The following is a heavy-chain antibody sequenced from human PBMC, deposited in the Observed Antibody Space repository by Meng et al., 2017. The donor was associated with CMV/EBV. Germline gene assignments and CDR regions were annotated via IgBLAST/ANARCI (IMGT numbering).Heavy chain of an antibody. D-gene: IGHD6-6*01. Sequence: GGSLRLPCEAPGFTSSSYSMNWVRQAPGKGLEWVSSISSSSSYIYYAASVKGRFTISRDNAKNSLYLQMNSLRAEDTAVYYCARDQYSSSSHYYYYGMDVWGQGATVTVSS. J-gene: IGHJ6*02. CDR3: ARDQYSSSSHYYYYGMDV. CDR2: ISSSSSYI. V-gene: IGHV3-21*01. CDR1: GFTSSSYS.